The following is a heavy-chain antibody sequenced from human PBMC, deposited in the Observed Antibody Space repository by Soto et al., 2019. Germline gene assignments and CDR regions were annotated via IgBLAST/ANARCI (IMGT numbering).Heavy chain of an antibody. V-gene: IGHV4-34*01. J-gene: IGHJ6*03. CDR1: GGSFSGYY. CDR3: ARQSREYYDILTGYYGGYYYYYMDV. D-gene: IGHD3-9*01. CDR2: INHSGST. Sequence: SETLSLTCAVYGGSFSGYYWSWVGQPPGKGLEWIGEINHSGSTNYNPSLKSRVTISVDTSKNQFSLKLSSVTAADTAVYYCARQSREYYDILTGYYGGYYYYYMDVWGKGTTVTVSS.